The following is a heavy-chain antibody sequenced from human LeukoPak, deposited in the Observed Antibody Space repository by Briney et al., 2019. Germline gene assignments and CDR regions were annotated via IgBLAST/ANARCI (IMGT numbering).Heavy chain of an antibody. V-gene: IGHV5-51*01. CDR2: IYPGDSDT. J-gene: IGHJ4*02. CDR1: GYSFSSYW. D-gene: IGHD3-22*01. Sequence: GESLKISFKASGYSFSSYWIGWVRQMPGKGLEWVGIIYPGDSDTRYSPSFQGQVTISADESISTAYLQWSSLKASDTAMYYCVRQGYYYDSSAYYSIDYWGQGTLVTVSS. CDR3: VRQGYYYDSSAYYSIDY.